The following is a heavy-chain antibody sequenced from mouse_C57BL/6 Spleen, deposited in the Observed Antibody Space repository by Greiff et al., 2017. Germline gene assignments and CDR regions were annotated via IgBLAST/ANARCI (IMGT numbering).Heavy chain of an antibody. CDR2: INPNNGGT. Sequence: VQLQQPGPELVKPGASVKISCTASGYTFTDYYMNWVKQSHGKSLEWIGDINPNNGGTSYNQKFKGKATLTVDKSSSTAYMELRSLTSEDSAVYYCAREVFDYWGQGTTLTVSS. CDR1: GYTFTDYY. CDR3: AREVFDY. V-gene: IGHV1-26*01. J-gene: IGHJ2*01.